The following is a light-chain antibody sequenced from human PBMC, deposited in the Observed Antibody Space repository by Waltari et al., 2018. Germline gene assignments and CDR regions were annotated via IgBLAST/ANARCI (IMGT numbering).Light chain of an antibody. Sequence: QTVVTQEPSLSVSPGGTVTLTCALSSGSLSTTSYATWYQQTPGPAPRTLGYKANARSSGVPDRFSCSILGNTAALTSTGAQADDESDYYCALYMGSGIWVFGGGTRLTVL. CDR1: SGSLSTTSY. J-gene: IGLJ3*02. V-gene: IGLV8-61*01. CDR2: KAN. CDR3: ALYMGSGIWV.